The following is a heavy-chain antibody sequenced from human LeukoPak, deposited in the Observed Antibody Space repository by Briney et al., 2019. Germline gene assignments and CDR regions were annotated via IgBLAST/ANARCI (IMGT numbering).Heavy chain of an antibody. D-gene: IGHD3-3*01. J-gene: IGHJ4*02. CDR2: IHYSGNT. V-gene: IGHV4-39*01. CDR1: GGSTSSSNYY. CDR3: ARLGAGPTYYDFWSGYSSFHFDY. Sequence: SETLSLTCTVSGGSTSSSNYYWGWIRQPPGKGLEWIGGIHYSGNTYCNPSLKSRVTISVDTSKNQFSLKLSSVTAADTAVYYCARLGAGPTYYDFWSGYSSFHFDYWGQGTLVTVSS.